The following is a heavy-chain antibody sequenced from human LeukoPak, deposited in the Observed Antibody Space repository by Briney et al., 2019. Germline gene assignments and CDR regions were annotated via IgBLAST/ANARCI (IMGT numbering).Heavy chain of an antibody. CDR1: GFTFSNAW. V-gene: IGHV3-15*04. CDR2: IESKTEGETT. J-gene: IGHJ4*02. Sequence: GGSLRLSCAASGFTFSNAWMGWVRQAPGKGLEWVGRIESKTEGETTDYAAPVKGRFTISRDDSKNTLYLQMNSLETEDTAVYYCAARPKYADYWGQGTLVTVSS. CDR3: AARPKYADY.